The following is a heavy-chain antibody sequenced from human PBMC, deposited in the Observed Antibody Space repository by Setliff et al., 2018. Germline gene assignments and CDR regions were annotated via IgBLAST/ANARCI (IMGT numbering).Heavy chain of an antibody. D-gene: IGHD6-19*01. CDR2: IHTTEST. J-gene: IGHJ4*02. CDR3: AKNSLYLQMNSLRGEDTAVYYCAGGRGWRFDD. CDR1: GDTIYNYF. Sequence: SETLSLTCTVTGDTIYNYFWSWIRQSPGTGLEWIGYIHTTESTNYNPSLKSRVTISIDTSKSQFSLNLNSVKGRLTISRDNAKNSLYLQMNSLRGEDTAVYYCAGGRGWRFDDWGQGTLVTVSS. V-gene: IGHV4-4*08.